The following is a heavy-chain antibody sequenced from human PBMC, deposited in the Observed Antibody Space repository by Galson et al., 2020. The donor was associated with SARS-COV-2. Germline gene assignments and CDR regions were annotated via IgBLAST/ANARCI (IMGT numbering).Heavy chain of an antibody. D-gene: IGHD2-8*01. CDR1: GGSLSSGSYY. CDR2: IYTCGST. V-gene: IGHV4-61*02. Sequence: SETLSLTCTVSGGSLSSGSYYWNWIRPPAGKGLEWIGRIYTCGSTDYNPSLKRRVTMSVNPSKNQFSLKLSSVTAEDPAVYNCARAVYAYDSIDYYCHYYGMDGWDQGTTVTVS. CDR3: ARAVYAYDSIDYYCHYYGMDG. J-gene: IGHJ6*02.